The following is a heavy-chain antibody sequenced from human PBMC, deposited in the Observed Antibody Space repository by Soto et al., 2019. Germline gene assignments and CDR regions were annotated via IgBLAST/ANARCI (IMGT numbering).Heavy chain of an antibody. CDR1: GFTFDDYA. J-gene: IGHJ4*02. CDR3: ARDPWEYYDSSGYLDY. V-gene: IGHV3-9*01. D-gene: IGHD3-22*01. CDR2: ISWNGGSI. Sequence: GGSLRLSCAASGFTFDDYARHWVRQVSGKGLEWVSGISWNGGSIGYADSVKGRFTISRDNAKNTLYLQMNSLRAEDTAVYYCARDPWEYYDSSGYLDYWGQGTLVTVS.